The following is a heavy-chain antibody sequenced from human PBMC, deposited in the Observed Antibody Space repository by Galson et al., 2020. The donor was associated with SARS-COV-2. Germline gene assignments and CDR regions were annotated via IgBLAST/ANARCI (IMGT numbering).Heavy chain of an antibody. CDR2: ISGSGGST. V-gene: IGHV3-23*01. J-gene: IGHJ4*02. Sequence: GGSLRLSCAASGFTFSSYAMSWVRQAPGKGLEWVSAISGSGGSTYYADSVKGRFTISRDNSKNTLYLQMNSLRAEDTAVYYCAKDSVLGWTGGVCSVDYWGQGTLVTVSS. CDR1: GFTFSSYA. D-gene: IGHD2-8*02. CDR3: AKDSVLGWTGGVCSVDY.